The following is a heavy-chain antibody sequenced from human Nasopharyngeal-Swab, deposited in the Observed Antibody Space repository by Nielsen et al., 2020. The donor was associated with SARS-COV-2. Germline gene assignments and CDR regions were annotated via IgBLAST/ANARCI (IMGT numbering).Heavy chain of an antibody. CDR1: GFDVSGNY. D-gene: IGHD5-24*01. V-gene: IGHV3-53*01. Sequence: GGSLRLSCAASGFDVSGNYMSWFRQAPGKGLEWVSFMYAGGDIYYADSVKGRFTTSRDSSKNTLYPQMNSLRVEDTALYYCARDRRDVDNQWGQGTLVTVSS. CDR3: ARDRRDVDNQ. CDR2: MYAGGDI. J-gene: IGHJ4*02.